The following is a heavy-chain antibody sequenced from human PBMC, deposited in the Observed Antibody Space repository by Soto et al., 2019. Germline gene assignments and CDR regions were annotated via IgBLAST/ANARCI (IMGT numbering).Heavy chain of an antibody. D-gene: IGHD4-17*01. Sequence: EVQLAESGGGLVQPGESLKLSCAVSGFTFSGSAMHWVRQASGKGLEWVGRIRSKANNYAKAYAASVKGRFTISRDDSKNTAYLQMNSLKSEDTAVYYCTRGYGDYVRDYWGQGTLVTVSS. CDR1: GFTFSGSA. J-gene: IGHJ4*02. CDR2: IRSKANNYAK. V-gene: IGHV3-73*01. CDR3: TRGYGDYVRDY.